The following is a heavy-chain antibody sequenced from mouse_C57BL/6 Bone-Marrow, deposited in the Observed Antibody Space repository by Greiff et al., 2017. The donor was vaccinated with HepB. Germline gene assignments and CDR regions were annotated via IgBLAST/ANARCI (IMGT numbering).Heavy chain of an antibody. CDR1: GYTFTSYG. J-gene: IGHJ2*01. CDR2: IYPRSGNT. CDR3: AREGSNYYFDY. V-gene: IGHV1-81*01. Sequence: VQLQESGAELARPGASVKLSCKASGYTFTSYGISWVKQRTGQGLEWIGEIYPRSGNTYYNEKFKGKATLTADKSSSTAYMELRSLTSEDSAVYFCAREGSNYYFDYWGQGTTLTVSS. D-gene: IGHD2-5*01.